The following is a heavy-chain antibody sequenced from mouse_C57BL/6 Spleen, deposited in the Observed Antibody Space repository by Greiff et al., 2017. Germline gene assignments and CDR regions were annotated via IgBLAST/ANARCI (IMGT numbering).Heavy chain of an antibody. Sequence: VQLQQSGPELVKPGASVKISCKASGYTFTDYYMNWVKQSHGKSLEWIGDINHNNGGTSYNQKFKGKATLTVDNSSSTAYMELRSLTSEDSASYYCAREGGYDWFAYWGQGTLVTVSA. D-gene: IGHD2-2*01. CDR2: INHNNGGT. V-gene: IGHV1-26*01. J-gene: IGHJ3*01. CDR1: GYTFTDYY. CDR3: AREGGYDWFAY.